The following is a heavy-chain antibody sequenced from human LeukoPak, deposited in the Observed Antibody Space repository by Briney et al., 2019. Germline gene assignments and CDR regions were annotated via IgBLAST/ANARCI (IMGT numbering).Heavy chain of an antibody. D-gene: IGHD5-24*01. CDR3: ARAPDGYNLGTYFDP. CDR2: IYTSGNT. J-gene: IGHJ5*02. V-gene: IGHV3-53*01. CDR1: GFTVGSNY. Sequence: PGGSLRLSCAASGFTVGSNYMSWVRQAPGKTLEWVSVIYTSGNTYYADSVKGRFTISRDNSKNALYLQMNSLRAEDTAVYYCARAPDGYNLGTYFDPWGQGTLVTVSS.